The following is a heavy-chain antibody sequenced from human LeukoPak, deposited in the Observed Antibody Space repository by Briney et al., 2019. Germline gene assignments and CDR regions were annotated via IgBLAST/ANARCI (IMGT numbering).Heavy chain of an antibody. J-gene: IGHJ4*02. Sequence: ASVKVSCKASGYTFTGYYMHWVRQAPGQGLEWMGRIIPILGIANYAQKFQGRVTITADKSTSTAFMELSSLRSEDTAVYYCARDPLPGIAAAGTGEGNDYWGQGTLVTVSS. CDR2: IIPILGIA. CDR3: ARDPLPGIAAAGTGEGNDY. D-gene: IGHD6-13*01. V-gene: IGHV1-69*04. CDR1: GYTFTGYY.